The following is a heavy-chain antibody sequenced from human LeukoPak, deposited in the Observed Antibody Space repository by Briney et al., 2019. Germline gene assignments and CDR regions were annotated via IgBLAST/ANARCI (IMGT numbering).Heavy chain of an antibody. CDR1: GFTFSNYA. CDR3: ATTNYADYTFEY. J-gene: IGHJ4*02. Sequence: GGSLRLSCAASGFTFSNYAMSWVRQAPGKGLEWVSVISGSDGTTYYADSVKGRFAISRDNSKNTLSLQMNSLRAEDTAVYYCATTNYADYTFEYWGQGTLVTVSS. CDR2: ISGSDGTT. D-gene: IGHD4-17*01. V-gene: IGHV3-23*01.